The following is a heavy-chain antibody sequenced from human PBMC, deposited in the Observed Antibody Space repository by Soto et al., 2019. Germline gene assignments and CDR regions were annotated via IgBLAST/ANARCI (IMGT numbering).Heavy chain of an antibody. CDR3: VRDVGLEFDY. CDR2: TYYRSKWYN. V-gene: IGHV6-1*01. Sequence: SQTLSLTCAISGDSVFSNTAAWNWIRQPPSRGLEWLGRTYYRSKWYNDYAVTVKSRIVIKPDTSQNQFSLHLNSVTPDDTALYYCVRDVGLEFDYWGQGTQVTAYS. CDR1: GDSVFSNTAA. J-gene: IGHJ4*02. D-gene: IGHD1-26*01.